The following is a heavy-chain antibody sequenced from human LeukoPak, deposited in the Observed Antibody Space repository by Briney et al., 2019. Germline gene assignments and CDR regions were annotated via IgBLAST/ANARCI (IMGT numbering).Heavy chain of an antibody. Sequence: GGSLRLSFAASGFTFSNAWMSWVRQAPGKGLEWVGRIKSKTDGGTTDYAAPVKGRFTISRDDSKNTLYLQMNSLKTEDTAVYYCTTDFVVVTADPAGYWGQGTLVTVSS. V-gene: IGHV3-15*01. CDR1: GFTFSNAW. D-gene: IGHD2-21*02. CDR2: IKSKTDGGTT. CDR3: TTDFVVVTADPAGY. J-gene: IGHJ4*02.